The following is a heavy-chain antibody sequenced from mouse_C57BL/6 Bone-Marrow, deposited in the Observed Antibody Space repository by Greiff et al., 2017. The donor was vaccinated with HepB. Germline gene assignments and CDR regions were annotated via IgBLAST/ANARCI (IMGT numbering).Heavy chain of an antibody. CDR1: GYTFTSYW. Sequence: QVQLQQSGAELVMPGASVKLSCKASGYTFTSYWMHWVKQRPGQGLEWIGEIDPSDSYTNYNQKFKGKSTLTVDKSSSTAYMQLSSLTSEDSAVYYCARFSWDDAMDYWGQGTSVTVSS. J-gene: IGHJ4*01. CDR2: IDPSDSYT. D-gene: IGHD4-1*01. V-gene: IGHV1-69*01. CDR3: ARFSWDDAMDY.